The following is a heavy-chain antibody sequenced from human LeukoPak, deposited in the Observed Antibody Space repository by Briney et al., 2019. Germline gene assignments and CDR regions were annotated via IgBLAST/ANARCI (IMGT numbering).Heavy chain of an antibody. J-gene: IGHJ4*02. V-gene: IGHV3-15*01. CDR3: ARGALYQYYLDYWG. CDR1: GFTFSNAW. D-gene: IGHD4-17*01. Sequence: GGSLRLSCAASGFTFSNAWMSWVRQAPGKGLEWVGRIKSKTDGGTTDYAAPVKGRFTISRDDSKNTLYLQMNSLKTEDTAVYYCARGALYQYYLDYWGWGQGTLVTVSS. CDR2: IKSKTDGGTT.